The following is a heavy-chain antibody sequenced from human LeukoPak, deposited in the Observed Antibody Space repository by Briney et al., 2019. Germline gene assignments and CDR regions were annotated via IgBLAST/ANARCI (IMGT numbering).Heavy chain of an antibody. CDR2: IHGTGGT. D-gene: IGHD6-13*01. CDR1: GGSIIGYY. CDR3: AKDGSSWPFFDS. Sequence: SETLSLTCTVSGGSIIGYYWSWIRQPAGKGLEWIGRIHGTGGTDYNPSLKSRVTMSVDTSKNQFSLKLTSVAAADTAVYYCAKDGSSWPFFDSWGQGTLVTVSS. J-gene: IGHJ4*02. V-gene: IGHV4-4*07.